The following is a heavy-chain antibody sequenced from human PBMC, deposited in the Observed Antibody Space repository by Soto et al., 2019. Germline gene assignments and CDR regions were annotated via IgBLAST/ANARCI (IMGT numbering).Heavy chain of an antibody. CDR1: GGTFSRYY. V-gene: IGHV4-59*01. J-gene: IGHJ4*02. CDR3: ATYDSSGKFDF. CDR2: LYYSGTT. D-gene: IGHD3-22*01. Sequence: SQTLSRTGPLCGGTFSRYYLTRIRKPPGKGLEWIGYLYYSGTTNYNPSLKSRVTISVDTSKKQFSLKLTSVTAADTAVYYCATYDSSGKFDFWGQGTLVTVSS.